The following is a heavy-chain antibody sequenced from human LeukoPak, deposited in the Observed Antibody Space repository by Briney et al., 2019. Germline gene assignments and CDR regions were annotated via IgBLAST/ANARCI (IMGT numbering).Heavy chain of an antibody. D-gene: IGHD3-16*01. CDR3: ARGLGGAYFYY. CDR2: IYSGGTT. J-gene: IGHJ4*02. V-gene: IGHV3-53*01. CDR1: GFTVSSNY. Sequence: PGGSLRLSCAASGFTVSSNYMNWVRQAPGKGLEWVSVIYSGGTTYYADYVKGRFTISRDNSKNTQYLQMNSLRAEDTAVYYCARGLGGAYFYYWGEGTLVTVSS.